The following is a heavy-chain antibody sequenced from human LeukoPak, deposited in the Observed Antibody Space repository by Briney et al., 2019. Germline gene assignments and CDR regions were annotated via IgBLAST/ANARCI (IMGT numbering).Heavy chain of an antibody. CDR2: ISSSGSTI. J-gene: IGHJ4*02. Sequence: GGSLRLSCAASGFTFSSYEMNWVRQAPGKGLEWVSYISSSGSTIYYADSVKGRFTISRDNAKNSLYLQMNSLRAEDTAVYYCARGQDGYNLDYWGQGTLVTVSS. D-gene: IGHD5-24*01. CDR3: ARGQDGYNLDY. V-gene: IGHV3-48*03. CDR1: GFTFSSYE.